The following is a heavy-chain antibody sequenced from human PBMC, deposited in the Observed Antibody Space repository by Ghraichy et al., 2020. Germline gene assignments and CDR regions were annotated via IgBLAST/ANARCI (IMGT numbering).Heavy chain of an antibody. CDR2: ISAYNGNT. CDR3: ARDDLDYYGSGSYYSLPFDY. Sequence: ASVKVSCKASGYTFTSYGISWVRQAPGQGLEWMGWISAYNGNTNYAQKLQGRVTMTTDTSTSTAYMELRSLRSDDTAVYYCARDDLDYYGSGSYYSLPFDYWGQGTLVTVSS. D-gene: IGHD3-10*01. CDR1: GYTFTSYG. V-gene: IGHV1-18*01. J-gene: IGHJ4*02.